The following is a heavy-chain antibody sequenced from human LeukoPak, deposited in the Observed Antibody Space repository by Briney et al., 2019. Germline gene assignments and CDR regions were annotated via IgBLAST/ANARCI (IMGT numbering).Heavy chain of an antibody. D-gene: IGHD6-19*01. Sequence: SETLSLTCTVSGGSISSGGYYWSWIRQHPGKGLEWIGYIYYSGSTYYNPSLKSRVTISVDTSKNQFSLKLSSVTAADTAVYYCAGSRSSGWYSFDSWGQGTLVTVSS. CDR1: GGSISSGGYY. CDR3: AGSRSSGWYSFDS. V-gene: IGHV4-31*03. CDR2: IYYSGST. J-gene: IGHJ4*02.